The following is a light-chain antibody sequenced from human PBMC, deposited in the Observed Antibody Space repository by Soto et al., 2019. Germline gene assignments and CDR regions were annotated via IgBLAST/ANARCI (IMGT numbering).Light chain of an antibody. V-gene: IGLV2-18*02. Sequence: QSVLTQPPSVSGSPGQSVAISCTGTSSDVGGSNGVSWYQQPPGTAPKLIIYDVSNRPSGVPDRFSGSKSGNTASLIISGLQAEDEGDYYCSSYTSSSTYVFGTGTKVT. CDR1: SSDVGGSNG. J-gene: IGLJ1*01. CDR2: DVS. CDR3: SSYTSSSTYV.